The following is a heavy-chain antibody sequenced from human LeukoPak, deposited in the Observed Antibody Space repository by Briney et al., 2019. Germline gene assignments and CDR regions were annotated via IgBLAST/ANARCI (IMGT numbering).Heavy chain of an antibody. J-gene: IGHJ4*02. CDR2: MNPNSGNT. CDR3: ARGMITFGGVIVPLDY. CDR1: GYTFTSYD. V-gene: IGHV1-8*01. D-gene: IGHD3-16*02. Sequence: GASVKVSCKASGYTFTSYDINWVRQATGQGLEWMGWMNPNSGNTGYAQKFQGRVTMTRNTSISTAYMELSSLRSEDTAVYYCARGMITFGGVIVPLDYRGQGTLVTVSS.